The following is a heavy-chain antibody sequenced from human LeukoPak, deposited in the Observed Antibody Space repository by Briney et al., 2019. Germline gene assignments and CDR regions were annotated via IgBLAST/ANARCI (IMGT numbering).Heavy chain of an antibody. V-gene: IGHV3-74*01. J-gene: IGHJ4*02. CDR1: GFTFSNYW. CDR2: INTDGSRT. D-gene: IGHD2-2*01. CDR3: ARVSVGEYHFDY. Sequence: GGSLRLSCAASGFTFSNYWMHWVRQAPGKGLVWVSRINTDGSRTSYADSVKGRFTISRDNAKNTLYLQMNSLRAEDTAVYYCARVSVGEYHFDYWGQGTLVTVSS.